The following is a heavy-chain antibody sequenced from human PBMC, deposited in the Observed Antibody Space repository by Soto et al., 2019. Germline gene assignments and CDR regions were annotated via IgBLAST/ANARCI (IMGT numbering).Heavy chain of an antibody. CDR2: FHYTGST. J-gene: IGHJ5*02. D-gene: IGHD2-15*01. CDR3: ARRLYCSGGTCVDLRFDP. V-gene: IGHV4-39*01. Sequence: QLQLQESGPGLVKPSETLSLTCTVSGGSVSSNPYYWGWVRQPPGKGLEWIGSFHYTGSTEYNPSLKSRVTISVDTSKNQCTLKMSSVTAADTAVYYCARRLYCSGGTCVDLRFDPWGQGTLVTVSS. CDR1: GGSVSSNPYY.